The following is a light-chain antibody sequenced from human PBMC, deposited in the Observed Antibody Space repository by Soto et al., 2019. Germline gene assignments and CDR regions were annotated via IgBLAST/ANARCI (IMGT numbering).Light chain of an antibody. CDR2: AAS. V-gene: IGKV1-39*01. CDR3: QQSYSPPRT. Sequence: DIQMTQSPSSLSASVGDRVTITCRASQSISSYLNWYQQKPGKAPKLLIYAASSLQSGVPSRFSGSGSGTDFTLTNSIRQPEIFATYYSQQSYSPPRTLGQGTKVE. J-gene: IGKJ1*01. CDR1: QSISSY.